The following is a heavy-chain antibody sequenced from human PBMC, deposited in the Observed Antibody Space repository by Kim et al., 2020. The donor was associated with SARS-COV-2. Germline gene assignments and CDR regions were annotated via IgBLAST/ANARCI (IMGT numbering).Heavy chain of an antibody. CDR1: GGSISSYY. V-gene: IGHV4-59*01. D-gene: IGHD3-10*01. J-gene: IGHJ4*02. Sequence: SETLSLTCTVSGGSISSYYWSWIRQPPGKGLEYIGYIYYSGSTNYNPSLKNRVTISVDTSKNQFSLKLTSVTAADTAVYYCARAGYSSGTYYGTITHYFDHWGQGTLVTVSS. CDR2: IYYSGST. CDR3: ARAGYSSGTYYGTITHYFDH.